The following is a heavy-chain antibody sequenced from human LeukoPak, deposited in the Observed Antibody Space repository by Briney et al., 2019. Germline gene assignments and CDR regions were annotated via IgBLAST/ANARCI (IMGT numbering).Heavy chain of an antibody. CDR3: AGGGDRTRYYFDY. J-gene: IGHJ4*02. V-gene: IGHV4-59*01. CDR1: GGSINSYF. CDR2: IYYSGST. Sequence: SETLSLTCTVSGGSINSYFWSWIRQPPGKGLEWIGYIYYSGSTNYNPSLKSRVTISVDTSKNQFSLKLSSVTAADTAVYYCAGGGDRTRYYFDYWGQGTLVPVSS. D-gene: IGHD2-21*02.